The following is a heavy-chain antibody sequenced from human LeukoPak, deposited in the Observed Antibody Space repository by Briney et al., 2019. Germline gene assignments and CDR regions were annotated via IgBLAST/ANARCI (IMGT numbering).Heavy chain of an antibody. CDR1: GASVSSNSYH. CDR3: ARDLRSSSSSGINYYGMDV. J-gene: IGHJ6*02. D-gene: IGHD6-6*01. V-gene: IGHV4-31*03. CDR2: IYYSGST. Sequence: SETLSLTCTVSGASVSSNSYHWSWIRQHPGKGLEWIGYIYYSGSTYYNPSLKSRVTISVDTSKNQFSLKLSSVTAADTAVYYCARDLRSSSSSGINYYGMDVWGQGTTVTVSS.